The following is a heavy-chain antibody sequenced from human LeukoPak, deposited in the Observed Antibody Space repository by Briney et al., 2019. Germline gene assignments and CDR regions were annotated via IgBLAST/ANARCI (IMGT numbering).Heavy chain of an antibody. CDR3: AKSGRRAYDSSGYL. V-gene: IGHV3-23*01. CDR1: GFTFSSYA. D-gene: IGHD3-22*01. J-gene: IGHJ3*01. CDR2: ISGSGGST. Sequence: GGSLRLSCAASGFTFSSYAMSWVRQAPGKGLEWVSAISGSGGSTYYADSVKGRFTISRDNSKNTLYLQMNSLRAEDTAVYYCAKSGRRAYDSSGYLWGQGTMVTVSS.